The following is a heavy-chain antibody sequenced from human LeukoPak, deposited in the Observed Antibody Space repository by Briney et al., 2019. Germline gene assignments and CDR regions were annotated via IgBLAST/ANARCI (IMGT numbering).Heavy chain of an antibody. CDR3: ARDRSYGSFDF. CDR2: INWNGGST. Sequence: GGSLRLSCAASGFTFDDHGMNWVRQAPGKGLEWVSGINWNGGSTFYADSVKGRFTISRDNAKNALHLQMNSLTVEDTALYHCARDRSYGSFDFWGQGTLVTVSS. D-gene: IGHD5-18*01. CDR1: GFTFDDHG. V-gene: IGHV3-20*01. J-gene: IGHJ4*02.